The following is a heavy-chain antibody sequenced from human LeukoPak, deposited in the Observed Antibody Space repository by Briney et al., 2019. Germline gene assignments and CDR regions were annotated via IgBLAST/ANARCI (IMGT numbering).Heavy chain of an antibody. D-gene: IGHD2-8*01. Sequence: SETLSLTCAVYGGSFIDYYWSWIRQPPGKGLEWIGEIIHSGNTNYNPSLKSRVTISVDTSKNQFSLKLSSVTAADTAVYYCASMLSGWFDPWGQGTLVTVSS. CDR3: ASMLSGWFDP. J-gene: IGHJ5*02. CDR1: GGSFIDYY. V-gene: IGHV4-34*12. CDR2: IIHSGNT.